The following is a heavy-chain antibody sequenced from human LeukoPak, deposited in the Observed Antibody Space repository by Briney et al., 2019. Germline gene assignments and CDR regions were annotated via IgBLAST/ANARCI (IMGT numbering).Heavy chain of an antibody. D-gene: IGHD3-22*01. CDR3: AKVSDYYDSSGYFDY. J-gene: IGHJ4*02. CDR2: ISWNSGSI. CDR1: GFTFDDYA. Sequence: GGSLRLSCAASGFTFDDYAMHWVRQAPGKGLEWVSGISWNSGSIGYADSVKGRFTISRDNAKNSLYLQMNSLRAKDTALYYCAKVSDYYDSSGYFDYWGQGTLVTVSS. V-gene: IGHV3-9*01.